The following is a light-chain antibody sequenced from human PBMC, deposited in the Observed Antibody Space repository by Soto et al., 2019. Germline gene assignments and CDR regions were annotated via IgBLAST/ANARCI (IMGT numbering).Light chain of an antibody. CDR1: QCIGNR. J-gene: IGKJ4*01. CDR3: QQYKSFSRT. V-gene: IGKV1-5*03. Sequence: DIQMTQSPSTLSASVGDRVTITCRASQCIGNRSAWYQQKPGKAPKLLIYETTNLESGVPSRFSGSVSETEFSLTISSLQPDDFSSYYCQQYKSFSRTFGGGTSVEVK. CDR2: ETT.